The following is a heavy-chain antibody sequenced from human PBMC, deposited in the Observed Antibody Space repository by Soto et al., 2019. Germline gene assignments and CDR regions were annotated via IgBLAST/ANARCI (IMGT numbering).Heavy chain of an antibody. V-gene: IGHV3-30-3*01. CDR1: GFTFSSYA. CDR3: ATITMIVVVQDAFDI. D-gene: IGHD3-22*01. Sequence: QVQLVESGGGVVQPGRSLRLSCAASGFTFSSYAMHWVRQAPGKGLEWVAVISYDGSNKYYADSVKGRFTISRDNSKNTLYLQMNSLRAEDTAVYYCATITMIVVVQDAFDIWGQGTMVTVSS. J-gene: IGHJ3*02. CDR2: ISYDGSNK.